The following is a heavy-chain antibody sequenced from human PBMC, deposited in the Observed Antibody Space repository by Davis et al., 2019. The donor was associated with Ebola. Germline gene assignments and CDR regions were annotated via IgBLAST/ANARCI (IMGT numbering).Heavy chain of an antibody. Sequence: GESLKISCAASGFTFSSYAMHWVRQAPGKGLEWVAVISYDGSNKYYADSVKGRFTISRDNSKNTLYLQMISLRVEDTALYYCARDVADASGNWFDPWGPGTLVTVSS. D-gene: IGHD2-21*01. CDR3: ARDVADASGNWFDP. J-gene: IGHJ5*02. CDR1: GFTFSSYA. CDR2: ISYDGSNK. V-gene: IGHV3-30*04.